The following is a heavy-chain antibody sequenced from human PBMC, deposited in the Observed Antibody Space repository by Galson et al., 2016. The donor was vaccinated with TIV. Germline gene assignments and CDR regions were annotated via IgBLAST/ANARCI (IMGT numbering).Heavy chain of an antibody. Sequence: SLRLSCAASGVTVSSYYMSWVRQAPGKGLEWVSVISRRGFNTYYADSAKGRFTISRDNSKNTLYLQMNSVRADDTAVYYCAKEAGTDYYYGMDVWGQGTTVTVSS. CDR3: AKEAGTDYYYGMDV. CDR2: ISRRGFNT. CDR1: GVTVSSYY. V-gene: IGHV3-23*01. D-gene: IGHD1/OR15-1a*01. J-gene: IGHJ6*02.